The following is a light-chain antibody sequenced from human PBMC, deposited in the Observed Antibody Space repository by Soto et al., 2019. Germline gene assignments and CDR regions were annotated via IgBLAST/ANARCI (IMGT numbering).Light chain of an antibody. CDR3: QQYGSSRFT. CDR2: GAS. CDR1: QSISSSY. J-gene: IGKJ3*01. V-gene: IGKV3-20*01. Sequence: EIVLTQSPGTLSLSPGERATLSCRASQSISSSYLAWYQQKPGQAPRLLVYGASSRATGIPDRFSGSGSGTAFTLTISRLAPEDFAVYYCQQYGSSRFTFGPGTKVDIK.